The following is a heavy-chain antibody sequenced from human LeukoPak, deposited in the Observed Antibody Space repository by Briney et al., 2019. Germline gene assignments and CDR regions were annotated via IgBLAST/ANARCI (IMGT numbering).Heavy chain of an antibody. J-gene: IGHJ4*02. CDR2: IIPIFGTA. V-gene: IGHV1-69*13. Sequence: SVKVSCKASGYTFTSYDINWVRQATGQGLEWMGGIIPIFGTANYAQKFQGRVTITADESTSTAYMELSSLRSEDTAVYYCARRAGYYGSDWGQGTLVTVSS. CDR1: GYTFTSYD. D-gene: IGHD3-10*01. CDR3: ARRAGYYGSD.